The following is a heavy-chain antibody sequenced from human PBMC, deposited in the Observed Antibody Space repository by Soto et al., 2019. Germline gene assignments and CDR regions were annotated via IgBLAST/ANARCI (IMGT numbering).Heavy chain of an antibody. CDR2: INPSARSA. V-gene: IGHV1-46*04. CDR3: ARDNSAANGVLDH. D-gene: IGHD1-1*01. J-gene: IGHJ4*02. Sequence: ASVKVSCKASGYTFTNYYLHWVRQAPGQGLQWVGMINPSARSASYAQKLRGRLTMDRDTSTTTVYMELSRLTFEDTAVYFCARDNSAANGVLDHWGQGTLVTVSS. CDR1: GYTFTNYY.